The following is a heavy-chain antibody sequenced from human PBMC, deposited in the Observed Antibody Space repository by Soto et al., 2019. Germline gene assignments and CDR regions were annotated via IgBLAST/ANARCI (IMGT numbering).Heavy chain of an antibody. CDR3: AKVLGGSSSWYAFDV. Sequence: GGSLRLSCAASGFTFDDYAMHWVRQAPGKGLEWVSGISWNSGSIDYADSVKGRFTISRDNAKNSLYLQMNSLRAEDMALYYCAKVLGGSSSWYAFDVWGQGTMVTVSS. CDR1: GFTFDDYA. CDR2: ISWNSGSI. D-gene: IGHD6-13*01. J-gene: IGHJ3*01. V-gene: IGHV3-9*03.